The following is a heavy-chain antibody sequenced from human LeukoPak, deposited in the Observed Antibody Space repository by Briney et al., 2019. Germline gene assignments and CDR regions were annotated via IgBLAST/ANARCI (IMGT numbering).Heavy chain of an antibody. Sequence: TWIRQPPGQGLEWIGYISYSGSTYYNPSLNSRVTISVDTSKNQFSLMLSSVTAADTAVYYCARDHDQRNYYYGMDVWGQGTTVTVSS. CDR2: ISYSGST. CDR3: ARDHDQRNYYYGMDV. D-gene: IGHD3-16*01. V-gene: IGHV4-31*02. J-gene: IGHJ6*01.